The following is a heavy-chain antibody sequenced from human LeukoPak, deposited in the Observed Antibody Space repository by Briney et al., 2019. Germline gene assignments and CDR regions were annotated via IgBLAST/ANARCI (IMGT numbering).Heavy chain of an antibody. CDR3: AKDRDGYSGYFQH. D-gene: IGHD1-26*01. CDR1: GFTFDDYA. V-gene: IGHV3-23*01. J-gene: IGHJ1*01. CDR2: ISGSGGST. Sequence: TGGSLRLSCAASGFTFDDYAMHWVRQAPGKGLEWVSAISGSGGSTYYADSVKGRFTISRDNSKNTLYLQMNSLRAEDTAVYYCAKDRDGYSGYFQHWGQGTLVTVSS.